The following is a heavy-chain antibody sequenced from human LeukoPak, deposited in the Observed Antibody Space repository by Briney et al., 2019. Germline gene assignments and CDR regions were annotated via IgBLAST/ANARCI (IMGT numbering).Heavy chain of an antibody. J-gene: IGHJ4*02. D-gene: IGHD3-9*01. CDR1: GGTFGSYA. V-gene: IGHV1-69*13. Sequence: GASVKVSCKASGGTFGSYAISWVRQAPGQGLEWMGGIIPIFGTANYAQKFQGRVTITADESTTTAYMELSSLRSEDTAVYYCARGDILTAFDYWGQGTLVTVSS. CDR2: IIPIFGTA. CDR3: ARGDILTAFDY.